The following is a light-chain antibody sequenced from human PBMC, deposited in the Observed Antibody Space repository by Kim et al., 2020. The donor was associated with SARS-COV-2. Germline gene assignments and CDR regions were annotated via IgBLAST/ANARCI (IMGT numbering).Light chain of an antibody. CDR3: QTWGTGIVV. Sequence: ASVKFTCTLSSGHSSYAIAWHQQQPEKGPRYLMKVNRDGSHSKGDGIPDRFSGSSSGPERYLTISRVQSEDEADYYCQTWGTGIVVFGGGTQLTVL. V-gene: IGLV4-69*01. CDR2: VNRDGSH. J-gene: IGLJ2*01. CDR1: SGHSSYA.